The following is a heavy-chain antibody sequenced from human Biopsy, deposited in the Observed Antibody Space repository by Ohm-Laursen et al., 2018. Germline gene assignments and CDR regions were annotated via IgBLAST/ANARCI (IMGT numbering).Heavy chain of an antibody. V-gene: IGHV4-39*07. D-gene: IGHD3-22*01. J-gene: IGHJ5*02. Sequence: SDTLSLTYTVSGGSISNNNYYWGWIRQPPGRGLEWIGSIFYRGSTHYKPSLKSRVNISVDTSKNQFSLKLISVTAADTAVYYCARGDYFDSKGYFWFDPWGQGTLVTVSS. CDR3: ARGDYFDSKGYFWFDP. CDR2: IFYRGST. CDR1: GGSISNNNYY.